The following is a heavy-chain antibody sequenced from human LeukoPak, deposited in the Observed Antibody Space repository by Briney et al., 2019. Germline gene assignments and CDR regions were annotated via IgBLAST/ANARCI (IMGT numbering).Heavy chain of an antibody. CDR1: GFTFSSYS. Sequence: PGGSLRLSCAASGFTFSSYSMNWVRQAPGKGLEWVSSISSSSSYIYYADSVKGRFTISRDNAKNSLYLQMNSLRAEDTAVYYCAKAHFSYYYGSGSYYRQNPNWFDPWGQGTLVTVSS. CDR2: ISSSSSYI. V-gene: IGHV3-21*01. J-gene: IGHJ5*02. CDR3: AKAHFSYYYGSGSYYRQNPNWFDP. D-gene: IGHD3-10*01.